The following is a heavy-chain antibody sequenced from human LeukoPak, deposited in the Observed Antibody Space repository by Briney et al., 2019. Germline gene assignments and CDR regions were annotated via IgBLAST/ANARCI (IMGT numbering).Heavy chain of an antibody. CDR3: ARHVSQWERNRGYYFDY. CDR1: GGSISSSSYY. D-gene: IGHD1-26*01. CDR2: IYYSGST. Sequence: SETLSLTCTVSGGSISSSSYYWGWIRQSPGKGQELIGSIYYSGSTYNNPSLKSRVTISVDTSKKQISLKLSSVTAADTAVYYCARHVSQWERNRGYYFDYWGQGTLVTVSS. J-gene: IGHJ4*02. V-gene: IGHV4-39*01.